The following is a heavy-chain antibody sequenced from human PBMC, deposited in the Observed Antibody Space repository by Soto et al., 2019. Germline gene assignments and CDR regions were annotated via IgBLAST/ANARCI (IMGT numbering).Heavy chain of an antibody. V-gene: IGHV1-69*13. D-gene: IGHD2-2*01. CDR2: IIPIFGTA. CDR3: ARGPPLYIVVVPAEVYNWFDP. J-gene: IGHJ5*02. CDR1: GGTFSSHA. Sequence: SVKVSCKASGGTFSSHAISWVRQAPGQGLEWMGGIIPIFGTANYAQKFQGRVTITADESTSTAYMELSSLRSEDTAVYYCARGPPLYIVVVPAEVYNWFDPWGQGTLVTVSS.